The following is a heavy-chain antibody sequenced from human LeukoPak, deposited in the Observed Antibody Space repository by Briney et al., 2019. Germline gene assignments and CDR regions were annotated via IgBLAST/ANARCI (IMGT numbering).Heavy chain of an antibody. V-gene: IGHV3-48*01. CDR3: AKESGSGSYRDYFDY. J-gene: IGHJ4*02. CDR1: GFIFGGYT. CDR2: ISPSGENK. Sequence: PGGSLRLSCAGSGFIFGGYTMNWVRQAPGKGLEWLSYISPSGENKLYADSVKGRFSISRDNSKNTLYLQMNSLRAEDTAVYYCAKESGSGSYRDYFDYWGQGTLVTVSS. D-gene: IGHD1-26*01.